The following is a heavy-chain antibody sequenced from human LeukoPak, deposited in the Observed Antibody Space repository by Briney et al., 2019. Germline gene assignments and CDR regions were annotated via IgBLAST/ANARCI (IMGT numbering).Heavy chain of an antibody. CDR2: IYYSGST. CDR3: ARGDPRTYYDFWSGYSFDY. V-gene: IGHV4-59*01. D-gene: IGHD3-3*01. J-gene: IGHJ4*02. CDR1: GGSISSYY. Sequence: SETLSLTCTVSGGSISSYYWSWIRQPPGKGLEWTGYIYYSGSTNYNPSLKSRVTISVDTSKNQFSLKLSSVTAADTAVYNCARGDPRTYYDFWSGYSFDYWGQGTLVTVSS.